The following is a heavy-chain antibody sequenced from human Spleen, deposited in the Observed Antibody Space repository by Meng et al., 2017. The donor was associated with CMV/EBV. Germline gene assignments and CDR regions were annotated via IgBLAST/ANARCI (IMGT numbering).Heavy chain of an antibody. D-gene: IGHD3-9*01. Sequence: SETLSLTCTVSGGSISNYYWSWIRQSPGKGLEWIGYIYYTGNTNYNPSLKSRVTISVDTSRNQFSLKLSSVTAADTAVYYCAREAGLRYLEGWGQGTLVTVSS. CDR2: IYYTGNT. J-gene: IGHJ4*02. CDR3: AREAGLRYLEG. CDR1: GGSISNYY. V-gene: IGHV4-59*01.